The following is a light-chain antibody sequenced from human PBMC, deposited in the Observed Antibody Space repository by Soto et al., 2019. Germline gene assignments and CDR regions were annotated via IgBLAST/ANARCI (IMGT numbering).Light chain of an antibody. CDR1: SSDIGASDY. V-gene: IGLV2-14*03. CDR3: ISYVL. J-gene: IGLJ2*01. CDR2: DDN. Sequence: QSALTQPASGSGSPGQSITISCTGTSSDIGASDYVSWYQQHPDKAPKLIIYDDNYRPSGVSSRFSGSKSANTASLTISGLQAEDEADYFCISYVLFGGGTTLTVL.